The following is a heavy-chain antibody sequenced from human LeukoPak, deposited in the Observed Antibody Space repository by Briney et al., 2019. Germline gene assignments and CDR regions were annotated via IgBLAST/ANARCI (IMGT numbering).Heavy chain of an antibody. CDR3: ASLTDALSDY. D-gene: IGHD7-27*01. Sequence: GGSLRLSCAASGFTFSSYGMHWVRQAPGKGLEWVAVIWYDESNKYYADSVKGRFTISRDNSKNTLYLQMNSLRAEDTVVYYCASLTDALSDYWGQGTLVTVSS. J-gene: IGHJ4*02. CDR2: IWYDESNK. CDR1: GFTFSSYG. V-gene: IGHV3-33*01.